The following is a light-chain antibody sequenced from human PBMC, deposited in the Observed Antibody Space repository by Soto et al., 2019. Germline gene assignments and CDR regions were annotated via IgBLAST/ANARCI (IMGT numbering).Light chain of an antibody. CDR1: QDITNY. CDR2: DAS. CDR3: QQYEDIPPT. J-gene: IGKJ5*01. Sequence: DIQMTQSPSSLTASVRDSVAITCQASQDITNYLNWYQHKPGKAPKLLIYDASNLEPGVPSRFSGRGSGRDFTFTISSLQPEDTATYYCQQYEDIPPTFGQGTRLEIK. V-gene: IGKV1-33*01.